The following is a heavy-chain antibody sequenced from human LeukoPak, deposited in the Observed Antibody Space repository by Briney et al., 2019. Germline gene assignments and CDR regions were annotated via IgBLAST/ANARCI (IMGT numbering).Heavy chain of an antibody. Sequence: GGSLRLSCAASGFIFSNYAMSWVRQAPGKGLEWVSVIYSGGSTYYADSVKGRFTISRDNSKNTLYLQMNSLRAEDTAVYYCARAAGHGGFDPWGQGTLVTVSS. D-gene: IGHD3-10*01. CDR1: GFIFSNYA. J-gene: IGHJ5*02. CDR3: ARAAGHGGFDP. CDR2: IYSGGST. V-gene: IGHV3-53*01.